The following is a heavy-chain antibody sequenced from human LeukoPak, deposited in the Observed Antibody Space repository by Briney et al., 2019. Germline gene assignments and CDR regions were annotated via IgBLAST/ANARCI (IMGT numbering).Heavy chain of an antibody. J-gene: IGHJ4*02. Sequence: SQTLSLTCTVSGGTLSSGGYYWTWIRQSPGKGLEWIGYIFYDGGPYYNPSLESRLLISVDRSKKQFSLKVTSVTAADTAVYFCARQRSTSSFRTLDYWGQGILVTVSS. CDR3: ARQRSTSSFRTLDY. D-gene: IGHD2-2*01. V-gene: IGHV4-31*03. CDR1: GGTLSSGGYY. CDR2: IFYDGGP.